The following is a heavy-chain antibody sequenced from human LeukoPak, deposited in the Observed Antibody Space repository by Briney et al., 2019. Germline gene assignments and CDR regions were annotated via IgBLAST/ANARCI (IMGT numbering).Heavy chain of an antibody. CDR3: ARAIYCSSTSCYLGYYYYYGMDV. D-gene: IGHD2-2*01. Sequence: GGSLRLSCAASGFTFSSYAMSWVRQAPGKGLEWVSAISGSGGNTYYADPVKGRFTISRDNSKNTLYLQMNSRRAEDTAVYYCARAIYCSSTSCYLGYYYYYGMDVWGQGTTVTVSS. CDR2: ISGSGGNT. CDR1: GFTFSSYA. J-gene: IGHJ6*02. V-gene: IGHV3-23*01.